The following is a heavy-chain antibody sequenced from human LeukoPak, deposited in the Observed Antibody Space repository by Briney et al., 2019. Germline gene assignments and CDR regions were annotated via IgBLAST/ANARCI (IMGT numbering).Heavy chain of an antibody. CDR1: GYTFTSCG. V-gene: IGHV1-18*01. CDR2: ISAYNGNT. J-gene: IGHJ4*02. Sequence: ASVKVSCKASGYTFTSCGISWVRQAPGQGLEWMGWISAYNGNTNYAQKLQGRVTMTTDTSTSTAYMELRSLRSDDTAVYYCASLVVVAATRSYFDYWGQGTLVTVSS. D-gene: IGHD2-15*01. CDR3: ASLVVVAATRSYFDY.